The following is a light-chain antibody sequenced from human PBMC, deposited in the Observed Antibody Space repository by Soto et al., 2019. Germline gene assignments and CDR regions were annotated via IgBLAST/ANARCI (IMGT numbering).Light chain of an antibody. V-gene: IGKV3-20*01. CDR3: QQYGSSPGGT. CDR2: GAS. CDR1: QGVSRK. J-gene: IGKJ1*01. Sequence: DIVMTQSPANLSVAPGERVTFSCRASQGVSRKLAWYQHKPGQAPRLLISGASTGATGIPDRFSGSGSGTDFTLTISRLEPEDFAVYYCQQYGSSPGGTFGQGTKVDIK.